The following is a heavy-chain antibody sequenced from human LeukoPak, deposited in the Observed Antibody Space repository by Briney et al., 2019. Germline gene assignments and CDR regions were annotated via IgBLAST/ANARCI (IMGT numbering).Heavy chain of an antibody. J-gene: IGHJ4*02. CDR2: IYYSGST. CDR3: ARDGDTAMAY. CDR1: GDSISSSSSY. Sequence: PSETLSLTCTVSGDSISSSSSYWGWIRQPPGEGLEWIGSIYYSGSTYYNTSLKSRVTISVDTSKNQFSLKLSSVTAADTAVYYCARDGDTAMAYWGQGTLVTVSS. D-gene: IGHD5-18*01. V-gene: IGHV4-39*07.